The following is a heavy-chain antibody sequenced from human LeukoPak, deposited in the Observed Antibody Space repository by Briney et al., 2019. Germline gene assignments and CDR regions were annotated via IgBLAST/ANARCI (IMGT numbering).Heavy chain of an antibody. V-gene: IGHV4-34*01. CDR3: ARAGYDFWSGYSNQIDY. J-gene: IGHJ4*02. CDR1: GGSFSGYY. D-gene: IGHD3-3*01. CDR2: INHSGST. Sequence: SETLSLTCAVYGGSFSGYYWSWIRQPPGKGLEWIGEINHSGSTNYNPSLKSRVTISVDTSKNQFSLKLSSVTAADTAVYNCARAGYDFWSGYSNQIDYWGQGTLVTVSS.